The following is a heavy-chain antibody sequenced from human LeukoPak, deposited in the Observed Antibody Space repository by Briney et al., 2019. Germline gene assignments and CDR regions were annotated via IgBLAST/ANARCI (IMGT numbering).Heavy chain of an antibody. CDR3: ARDHATGLRFLEWFPLYNWFDP. J-gene: IGHJ5*02. Sequence: ASVKVSCKASGYTFTSYYMHWVRQAPGQGLEWMGIINPSGGSTGYAQKFQGRVTMTRDTSTSTVYMELSSLRSEDTAVYYCARDHATGLRFLEWFPLYNWFDPWGQGTLVTVSS. CDR1: GYTFTSYY. CDR2: INPSGGST. D-gene: IGHD3-3*01. V-gene: IGHV1-46*01.